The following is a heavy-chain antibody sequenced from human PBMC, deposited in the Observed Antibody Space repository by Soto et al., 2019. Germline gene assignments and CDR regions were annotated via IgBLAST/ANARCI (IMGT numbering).Heavy chain of an antibody. CDR1: GYTFTGYY. V-gene: IGHV1-2*04. D-gene: IGHD2-2*01. Sequence: ASVKVSCKASGYTFTGYYMHWVRQAPGQGLEWMGWINPNSGGTNYAQKFQGWVTMTRDTSISTAYMELSRLRSDDTAVYYCARLAAEYCRSTTCSQLDSGAQGTLLTVSP. CDR3: ARLAAEYCRSTTCSQLDS. CDR2: INPNSGGT. J-gene: IGHJ4*02.